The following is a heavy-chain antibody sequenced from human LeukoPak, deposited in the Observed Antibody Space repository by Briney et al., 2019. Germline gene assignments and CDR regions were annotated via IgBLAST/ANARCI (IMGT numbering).Heavy chain of an antibody. CDR3: ATSYDSSGCD. D-gene: IGHD3-22*01. Sequence: GGSLRLSCTASGFTFSSFWMAWVRQAPGKGLEWAANIKQDGSLQHYGDSVKGRFTISRDNAKNSLYLQMNNLRAEDTALYYCATSYDSSGCDWGQGTLVTVSS. CDR1: GFTFSSFW. J-gene: IGHJ4*02. CDR2: IKQDGSLQ. V-gene: IGHV3-7*01.